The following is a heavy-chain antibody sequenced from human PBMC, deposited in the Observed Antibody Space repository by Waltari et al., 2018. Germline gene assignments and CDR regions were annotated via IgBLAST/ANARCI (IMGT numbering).Heavy chain of an antibody. V-gene: IGHV1-8*01. J-gene: IGHJ3*01. CDR1: GYNFNSLN. Sequence: QVQLVQSGAEVKKPGASVKVSCKASGYNFNSLNINWVRQATGQGLEGMGWRNTTNGLTGYARRFQGRVTMTRYISITTAYMELSSLRSDDTAIYYCVRGKSHDRDGAFDVWGQGTVVTVSP. CDR3: VRGKSHDRDGAFDV. CDR2: RNTTNGLT.